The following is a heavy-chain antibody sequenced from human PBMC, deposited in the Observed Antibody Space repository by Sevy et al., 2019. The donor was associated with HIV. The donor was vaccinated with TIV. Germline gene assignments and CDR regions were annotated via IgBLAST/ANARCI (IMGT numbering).Heavy chain of an antibody. V-gene: IGHV3-9*01. D-gene: IGHD3-10*01. Sequence: GGSLRLSCATSGFSFNDYAMHWVRQAPEKGLEWVSGINWDGSEKDYAYSVEGRFTISRNNDKKSLYLQMSSLRREDTALYFCARGGFYFGSEDYYGKAGYDSWGPGTVVTVSS. CDR2: INWDGSEK. CDR1: GFSFNDYA. J-gene: IGHJ4*02. CDR3: ARGGFYFGSEDYYGKAGYDS.